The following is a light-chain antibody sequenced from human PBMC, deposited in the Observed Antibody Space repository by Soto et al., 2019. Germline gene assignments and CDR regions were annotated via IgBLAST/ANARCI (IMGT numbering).Light chain of an antibody. J-gene: IGKJ4*01. CDR1: QSIGSY. V-gene: IGKV1-39*01. CDR3: QQIYTIPLT. CDR2: GGS. Sequence: DIQMTQSPSSLSASVGDRVTITCRASQSIGSYLNWYQQKQGKXXNXXIHGGSILQSGVPPRFSGGGGGTDLTINISSLQPEDVESYYCQQIYTIPLTFGGGTKVDIK.